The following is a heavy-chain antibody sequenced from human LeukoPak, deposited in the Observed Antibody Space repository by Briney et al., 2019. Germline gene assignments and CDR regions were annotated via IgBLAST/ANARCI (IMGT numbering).Heavy chain of an antibody. CDR1: GGSISSSSYY. CDR3: ARDYPHRGSSWYITSYYYYYMDV. V-gene: IGHV4-39*07. J-gene: IGHJ6*03. D-gene: IGHD6-13*01. CDR2: IYYSGST. Sequence: SETLSLTCTVSGGSISSSSYYWGWIRQPPGKGLEWIGSIYYSGSTYYNLSLKSRVTISVDTSKNQFSLKLSSVTAADTAVYYCARDYPHRGSSWYITSYYYYYMDVWGKGTTVTVSS.